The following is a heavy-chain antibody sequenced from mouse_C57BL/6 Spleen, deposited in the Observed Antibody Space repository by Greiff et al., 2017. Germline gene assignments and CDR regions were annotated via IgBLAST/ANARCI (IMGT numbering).Heavy chain of an antibody. V-gene: IGHV10-1*01. CDR1: GFSFNTYA. J-gene: IGHJ4*01. Sequence: EVKLMESGGGLVQPKGSLKLSCAASGFSFNTYAMNWVRQAPGQGLEWVARIRSKSNNYATYYADSVKDRFTISRDDSESMLYLQMNNLKTEDTAMYDCVRHALLTGTGAMDYWGQGTSVTVSS. CDR2: IRSKSNNYAT. CDR3: VRHALLTGTGAMDY. D-gene: IGHD4-1*01.